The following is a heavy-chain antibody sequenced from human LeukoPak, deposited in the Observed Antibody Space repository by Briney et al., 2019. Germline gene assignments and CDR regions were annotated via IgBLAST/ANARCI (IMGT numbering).Heavy chain of an antibody. D-gene: IGHD2-2*01. V-gene: IGHV3-48*04. CDR3: ARDDSIVPPGWYFDL. Sequence: PGGSLRLSCAASGFTFSSYSMNWVRQAPGKGLEWVSYITSSSSTIQYADSVKGRFTISRDNAKNSLYLQMNSLRAEDTAVYYCARDDSIVPPGWYFDLRGRGTLVTVSS. CDR2: ITSSSSTI. CDR1: GFTFSSYS. J-gene: IGHJ2*01.